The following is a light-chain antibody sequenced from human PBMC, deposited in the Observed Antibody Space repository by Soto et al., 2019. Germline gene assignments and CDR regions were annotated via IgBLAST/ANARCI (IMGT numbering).Light chain of an antibody. CDR2: GAS. CDR3: QQYGSSGT. J-gene: IGKJ1*01. V-gene: IGKV3-20*01. CDR1: QSISSK. Sequence: EIVLTQSPATLSLSPGESATLSCRASQSISSKLAWYQQKPGQAPRLLIYGASSRATGIPDRFSGSGSGTDFTLTISRLEPEDFAVYYCQQYGSSGTFGQGTKVDIK.